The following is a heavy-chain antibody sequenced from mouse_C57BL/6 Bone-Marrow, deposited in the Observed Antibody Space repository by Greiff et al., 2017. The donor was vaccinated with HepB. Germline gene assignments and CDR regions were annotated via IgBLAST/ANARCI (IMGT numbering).Heavy chain of an antibody. Sequence: EVHLVEPGGGLVKPGGSLKLSCAASGFTFSSYAMSWVRQTPEKRLEWVATISDGGSYTYYPDNVKGRFTISRDNDKNNLYLQMSHLKSEDTAMYYCAREGGSVFDYWGQGTTLTVSS. CDR2: ISDGGSYT. V-gene: IGHV5-4*01. CDR1: GFTFSSYA. D-gene: IGHD1-1*01. CDR3: AREGGSVFDY. J-gene: IGHJ2*01.